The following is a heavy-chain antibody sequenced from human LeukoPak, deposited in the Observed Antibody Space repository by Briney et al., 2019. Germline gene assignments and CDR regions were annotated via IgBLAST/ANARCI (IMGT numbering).Heavy chain of an antibody. CDR3: ARYDGDRQWLI. CDR1: GGSFSGYY. V-gene: IGHV4-34*01. Sequence: SETLSLTCAVYGGSFSGYYWSWIRQPPGKGLEWIGEINHSGSTNYNPSLKSRVTISVDTSKNQFSLKLSSVTAADTAVYYCARYDGDRQWLIWGQGTLVTVSS. CDR2: INHSGST. D-gene: IGHD6-19*01. J-gene: IGHJ4*02.